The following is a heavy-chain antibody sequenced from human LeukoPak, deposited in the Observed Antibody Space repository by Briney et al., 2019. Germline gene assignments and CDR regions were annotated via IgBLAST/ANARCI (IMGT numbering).Heavy chain of an antibody. Sequence: PSETLSLTCTVSGGSISSYYWSWIRQPPGKGLEWIGSIYYSGSTYYNPSLKSRVTISVDTSKNQFSLKLNSVTAADTAVYYCAREEQQLVLVYYYYYMDVWGKGTTVTISS. CDR3: AREEQQLVLVYYYYYMDV. D-gene: IGHD6-13*01. J-gene: IGHJ6*03. CDR2: IYYSGST. V-gene: IGHV4-39*07. CDR1: GGSISSYY.